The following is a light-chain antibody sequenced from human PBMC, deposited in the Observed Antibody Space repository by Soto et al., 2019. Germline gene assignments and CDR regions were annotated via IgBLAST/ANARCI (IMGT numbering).Light chain of an antibody. V-gene: IGKV1-33*01. CDR1: EDITNY. Sequence: DIQMTQSPSSLSASVGDRVTITCRASEDITNYLNWYQQKPGKAPNLLIYDACNLESGVPSRFSGSGSGTDFTLTISSLQPEDTAIYYCQQYHNLPGFGPGTKVNIK. CDR3: QQYHNLPG. J-gene: IGKJ3*01. CDR2: DAC.